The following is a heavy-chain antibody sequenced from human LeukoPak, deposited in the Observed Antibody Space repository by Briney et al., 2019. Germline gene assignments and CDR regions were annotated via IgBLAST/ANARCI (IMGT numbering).Heavy chain of an antibody. CDR1: GGTFSSYT. J-gene: IGHJ3*02. Sequence: SVKVSCKASGGTFSSYTISWVRQAPGQGLEWMGRIIPILGIANYAQKFQGRVTITADKSTSTAYMELSSLRSEDTAVYYCARGEGNYHDSSGYRAFDIWGQGTMVTVSS. V-gene: IGHV1-69*02. CDR3: ARGEGNYHDSSGYRAFDI. CDR2: IIPILGIA. D-gene: IGHD3-22*01.